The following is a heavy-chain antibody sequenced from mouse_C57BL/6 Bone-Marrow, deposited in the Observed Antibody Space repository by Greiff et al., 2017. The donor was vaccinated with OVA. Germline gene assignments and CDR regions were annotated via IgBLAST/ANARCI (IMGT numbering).Heavy chain of an antibody. J-gene: IGHJ2*01. CDR3: ARVYDGYYSDY. V-gene: IGHV1-64*01. CDR1: GYTFTSYW. D-gene: IGHD2-3*01. Sequence: VQLQQSGAELVRPGASVKLSCTASGYTFTSYWMHWVKQRPGQGLEWIGMIHPNSGSTNYNEKFKSKATLTVDKSSSTAYMQLSSLTSEDSAVYYCARVYDGYYSDYWGQGTTLTVSS. CDR2: IHPNSGST.